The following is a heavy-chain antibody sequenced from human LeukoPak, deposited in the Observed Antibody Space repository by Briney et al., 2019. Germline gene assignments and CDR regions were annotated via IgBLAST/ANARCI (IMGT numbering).Heavy chain of an antibody. CDR3: AKLGPYYDILTGYQRGMDV. CDR1: GFTFSSYG. D-gene: IGHD3-9*01. CDR2: ISYDGSNN. J-gene: IGHJ6*02. V-gene: IGHV3-30*18. Sequence: GGSLRLSCAASGFTFSSYGMHWVRQAPGKGLEWVAVISYDGSNNYYADSVKGRFTISRDNSKNTLYLQMNSLRAEDTAVYYCAKLGPYYDILTGYQRGMDVWGQGTTVTVSS.